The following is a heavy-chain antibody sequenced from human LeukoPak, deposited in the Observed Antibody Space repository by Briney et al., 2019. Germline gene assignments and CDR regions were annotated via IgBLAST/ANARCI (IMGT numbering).Heavy chain of an antibody. V-gene: IGHV1-8*02. J-gene: IGHJ5*02. Sequence: ASVKVSCKASGGTFSSYAISWVRQATGQGLEWMGWMNPNSGNTGYAQKFQGRVTMTRNTSISTAYMELSSLRSEDTAVYYCARDPSQYSSSWYTNWFDPWGQGTLVTVSS. CDR3: ARDPSQYSSSWYTNWFDP. CDR1: GGTFSSYA. CDR2: MNPNSGNT. D-gene: IGHD6-13*01.